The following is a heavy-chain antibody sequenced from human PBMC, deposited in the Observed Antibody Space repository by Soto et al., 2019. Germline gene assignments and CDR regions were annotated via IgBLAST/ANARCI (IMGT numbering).Heavy chain of an antibody. CDR1: GYSFTSYW. J-gene: IGHJ3*02. D-gene: IGHD3-22*01. CDR3: ARRTFFFDSSGPSDAFDI. V-gene: IGHV5-51*01. CDR2: IYPGDSDT. Sequence: RESLKISCKGSGYSFTSYWIGWVRQMPGKGLEWMGIIYPGDSDTRYSPSFQGQVTISADKSISTAYLQWSSLKASDTAMYYCARRTFFFDSSGPSDAFDIWGPGAMVTVSS.